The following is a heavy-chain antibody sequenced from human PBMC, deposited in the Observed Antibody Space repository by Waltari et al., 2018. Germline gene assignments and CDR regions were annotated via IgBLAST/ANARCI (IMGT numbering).Heavy chain of an antibody. V-gene: IGHV4-59*12. CDR3: ERLSYGGPVDY. CDR1: GGSLTNNW. Sequence: QVQLQESGPGLVKPSETLSLICAVSGGSLTNNWWTWIRMPPGKGLEWVGETNGNGWTSNYNPSLKSRVIISKDTSKNHFSLSLKSVTAADTAVYYCERLSYGGPVDYWGPGVLVTVSS. CDR2: TNGNGWTS. J-gene: IGHJ4*02. D-gene: IGHD3-10*01.